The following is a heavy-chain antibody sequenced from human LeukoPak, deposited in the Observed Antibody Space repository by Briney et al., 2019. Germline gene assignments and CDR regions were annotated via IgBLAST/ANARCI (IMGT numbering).Heavy chain of an antibody. V-gene: IGHV4-59*02. CDR1: GASVSGNH. J-gene: IGHJ5*02. CDR3: ARGGGYYSNPFDP. D-gene: IGHD3-22*01. CDR2: IFHDGVT. Sequence: PSETLSLTCAVSGASVSGNHWSWIRQSPEKGLEWIGHIFHDGVTEYNPSLKSRVTMLPDTSKNRFSLRLTSVTAADTAVYYCARGGGYYSNPFDPWGQGTLVTVSS.